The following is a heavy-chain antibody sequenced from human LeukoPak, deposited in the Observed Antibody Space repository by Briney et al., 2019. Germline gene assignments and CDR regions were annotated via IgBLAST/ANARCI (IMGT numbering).Heavy chain of an antibody. CDR1: GYTFTSYD. CDR3: ARGVRRCGSSTSCYIYYFDY. CDR2: MNPNSGNT. J-gene: IGHJ4*02. D-gene: IGHD2-2*01. Sequence: ASVKVSCKASGYTFTSYDINWVRQAPGQGLEGMGWMNPNSGNTDYAQKFQGRVTMTRNTSISTAYMELSSLRSEDTAVYYCARGVRRCGSSTSCYIYYFDYWGQGTLVTVSS. V-gene: IGHV1-8*01.